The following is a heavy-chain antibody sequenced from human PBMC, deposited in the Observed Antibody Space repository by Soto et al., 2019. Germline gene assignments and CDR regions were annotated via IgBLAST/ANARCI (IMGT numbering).Heavy chain of an antibody. CDR1: GFTFTSSA. V-gene: IGHV1-2*04. J-gene: IGHJ4*02. D-gene: IGHD6-19*01. CDR3: AREAMPSGLDY. Sequence: ASVKVSCKASGFTFTSSAVHWVRQAPGQGLEWMGWINPNSGGTNYAQKFQGWVTMTRDTSISTAYMELSRLRSDDTAVYYCAREAMPSGLDYWGQGTLVTVSS. CDR2: INPNSGGT.